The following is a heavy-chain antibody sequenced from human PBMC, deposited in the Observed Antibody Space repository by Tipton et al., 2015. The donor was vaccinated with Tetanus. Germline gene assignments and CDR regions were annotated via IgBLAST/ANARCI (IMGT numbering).Heavy chain of an antibody. CDR2: TYYRSKWYN. J-gene: IGHJ4*02. V-gene: IGHV6-1*01. Sequence: GLVKPSQTLSLTCAISGDSVSSNSAAWNWIRQSPSRGLEWLGRTYYRSKWYNDYAVSVKSRITINPNPSKNQFSLQLNSVTPEDTAVYYCARVGFSLGPPTFDYWGQGTLVTVSS. CDR1: GDSVSSNSAA. D-gene: IGHD7-27*01. CDR3: ARVGFSLGPPTFDY.